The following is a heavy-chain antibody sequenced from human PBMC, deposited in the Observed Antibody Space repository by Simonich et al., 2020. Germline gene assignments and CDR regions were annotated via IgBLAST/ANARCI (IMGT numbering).Heavy chain of an antibody. D-gene: IGHD6-6*01. Sequence: QVQLVQSGAEVKKPGASVKVSCKASGYTFTGYYLHWVRQAPGQGLEGMGWINPNRGGPNYTQKFQGRVTMTRDTSISTAYMELSRLRSDDTAVYYCARVEYSSSGYFDLWGRGTLVTVSS. V-gene: IGHV1-2*02. CDR1: GYTFTGYY. CDR3: ARVEYSSSGYFDL. J-gene: IGHJ2*01. CDR2: INPNRGGP.